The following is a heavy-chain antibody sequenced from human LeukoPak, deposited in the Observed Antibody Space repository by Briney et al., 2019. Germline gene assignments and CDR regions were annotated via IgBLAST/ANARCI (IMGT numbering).Heavy chain of an antibody. CDR1: GGSISSYY. D-gene: IGHD5-18*01. CDR3: ARLYVDTAMVPNLNYYYGMDV. J-gene: IGHJ6*02. CDR2: IYTSGST. V-gene: IGHV4-4*07. Sequence: SETLSLTCTVSGGSISSYYWSWIRQPARKGLEWIGRIYTSGSTNYNPSLKSRVTMSVDTSKNQFSLKLSSVTAAGTAVYYCARLYVDTAMVPNLNYYYGMDVWGQGTTVTVSS.